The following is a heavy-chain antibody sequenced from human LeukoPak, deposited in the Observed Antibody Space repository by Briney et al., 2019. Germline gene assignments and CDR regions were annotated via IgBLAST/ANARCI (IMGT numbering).Heavy chain of an antibody. CDR3: ARPKRGYYGSGSYQTPYYFDY. D-gene: IGHD3-10*01. J-gene: IGHJ4*02. CDR2: INHSGST. V-gene: IGHV4-39*07. CDR1: GGSISNSSSY. Sequence: SETLSLTCTVSGGSISNSSSYWGWIRQPPGKGLEWIGEINHSGSTNYNPSLKSRVTISVDTSKNQFSLKLSSVTAADTAVYYCARPKRGYYGSGSYQTPYYFDYWGQGTLVTVSS.